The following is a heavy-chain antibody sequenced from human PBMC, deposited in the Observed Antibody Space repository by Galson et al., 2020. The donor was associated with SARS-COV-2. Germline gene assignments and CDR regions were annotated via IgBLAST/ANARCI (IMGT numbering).Heavy chain of an antibody. CDR2: IYYSGTT. CDR3: ARRGGTVTTQHFEL. V-gene: IGHV4-39*01. Sequence: SETLPLTCTVSGGSISTTSYFWGWIRQPPGKGLEWIGTIYYSGTTYHNPSLRSRVTISVDTSRNQFSLKLNSVTAADTAVYYCARRGGTVTTQHFELWGRGTLVTVPS. J-gene: IGHJ2*01. D-gene: IGHD4-17*01. CDR1: GGSISTTSYF.